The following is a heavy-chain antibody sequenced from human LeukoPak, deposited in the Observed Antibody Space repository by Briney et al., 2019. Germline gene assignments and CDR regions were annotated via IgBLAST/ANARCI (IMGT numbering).Heavy chain of an antibody. CDR2: ISYDGSNK. V-gene: IGHV3-30*18. Sequence: PGRSLRLSCAASGFTFSSYGMHWVRQAPGKGLEWVAVISYDGSNKYYADSVKGRFTISRDNSKNTLYLQMNSLRAEDTAVYYCANPEMATTSDFDYWGQGTLVTVSS. CDR3: ANPEMATTSDFDY. D-gene: IGHD5-24*01. J-gene: IGHJ4*01. CDR1: GFTFSSYG.